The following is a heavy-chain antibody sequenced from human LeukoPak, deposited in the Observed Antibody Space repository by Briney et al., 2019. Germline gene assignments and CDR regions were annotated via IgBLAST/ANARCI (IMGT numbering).Heavy chain of an antibody. CDR3: ARPMISVMSLGADF. D-gene: IGHD3/OR15-3a*01. J-gene: IGHJ4*02. V-gene: IGHV3-74*01. CDR2: ISSDGSST. Sequence: TGGSLRLSCAVSGFTFSNYWMHWVRQAPGKGLVWVSCISSDGSSTNYADSVKGRFSISRDNAKSTLYLHMNSLRAEDTALYYCARPMISVMSLGADFWGQGSLVTVSS. CDR1: GFTFSNYW.